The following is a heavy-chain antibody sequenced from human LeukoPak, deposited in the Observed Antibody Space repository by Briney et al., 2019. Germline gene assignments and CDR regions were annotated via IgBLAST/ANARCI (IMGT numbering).Heavy chain of an antibody. D-gene: IGHD3-22*01. Sequence: GSLRLSCEASGFTFSSYGMHWVRQAPGEGLEWVAFIRYDGSNKYYADSVKGRFTISRDNSKNTLYLQMNSLRAEDTAVYYCAKGRTHYYDSSGYYRGWFDYWGQGTLVTVSS. CDR1: GFTFSSYG. V-gene: IGHV3-30*02. CDR2: IRYDGSNK. CDR3: AKGRTHYYDSSGYYRGWFDY. J-gene: IGHJ4*02.